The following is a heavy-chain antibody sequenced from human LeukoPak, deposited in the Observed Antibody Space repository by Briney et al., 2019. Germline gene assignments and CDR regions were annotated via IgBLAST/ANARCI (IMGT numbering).Heavy chain of an antibody. Sequence: ASVKVSCKASGYTFITYGINWVRQAPGQGLDWMVWISPYNGDTNYAQKFQGRVTVTTNTSTSTVYMELRSLRSDDTAVYYCARDKSRYNYGYNYWGQGTLVTVSS. CDR1: GYTFITYG. V-gene: IGHV1-18*01. CDR3: ARDKSRYNYGYNY. CDR2: ISPYNGDT. D-gene: IGHD5-18*01. J-gene: IGHJ4*02.